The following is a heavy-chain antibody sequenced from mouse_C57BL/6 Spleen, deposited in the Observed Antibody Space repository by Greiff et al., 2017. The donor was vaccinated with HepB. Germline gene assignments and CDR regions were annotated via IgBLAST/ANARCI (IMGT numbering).Heavy chain of an antibody. D-gene: IGHD1-1*01. CDR3: ARDGITTVVATRFAY. J-gene: IGHJ3*01. V-gene: IGHV5-4*01. CDR1: GFTFSSYA. Sequence: EVKLVESGGGLVKPGGSLKLSCAASGFTFSSYAMSWVRQTPEKRLEWVATISDGGSYTYYQDNVKGRFTISRDNAKNNLYLQMSHLKSEDTAMYYCARDGITTVVATRFAYWGQGTLVTVSA. CDR2: ISDGGSYT.